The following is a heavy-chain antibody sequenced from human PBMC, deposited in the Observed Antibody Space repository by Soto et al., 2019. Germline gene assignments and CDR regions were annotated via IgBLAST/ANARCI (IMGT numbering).Heavy chain of an antibody. V-gene: IGHV3-30*18. J-gene: IGHJ4*02. CDR2: ISYDGSNK. CDR3: AKQKGDGYNLNFDY. D-gene: IGHD5-12*01. Sequence: VGSLRLSCAASGFTFSSYGMHWVRQAPGKGLEWVAVISYDGSNKYYADSVKGRFTISRDNSKNTLYLQMNSLRAEDTAVYYCAKQKGDGYNLNFDYWGQGTLVTVSS. CDR1: GFTFSSYG.